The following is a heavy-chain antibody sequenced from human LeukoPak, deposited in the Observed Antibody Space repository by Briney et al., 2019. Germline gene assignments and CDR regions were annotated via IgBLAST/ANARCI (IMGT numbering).Heavy chain of an antibody. CDR1: GFTISGLY. Sequence: GGSLRLSCAASGFTISGLYMSWVRQAPGKGLEWVSVIDSGYATTYADSVKGRFTISRDNSKNTVYLQMNSLRAEDTAVYYCARRGESASYGDYRFDYWGQGTLVTVSS. V-gene: IGHV3-53*01. CDR2: IDSGYAT. J-gene: IGHJ4*02. CDR3: ARRGESASYGDYRFDY. D-gene: IGHD4-17*01.